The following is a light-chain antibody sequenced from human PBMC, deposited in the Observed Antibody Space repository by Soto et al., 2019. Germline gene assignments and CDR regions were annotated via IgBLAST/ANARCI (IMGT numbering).Light chain of an antibody. CDR3: QQYNSYPLT. CDR1: QSISSW. CDR2: DAS. J-gene: IGKJ4*01. V-gene: IGKV1-5*01. Sequence: DIQMTQSPSTLSASVEDRVTITCRASQSISSWLAWYQQNPGKAPKLLIYDASSLESGFPSRFSGSGSGTEFTLTISSLQPDDFATYYCQQYNSYPLTFGGGTKV.